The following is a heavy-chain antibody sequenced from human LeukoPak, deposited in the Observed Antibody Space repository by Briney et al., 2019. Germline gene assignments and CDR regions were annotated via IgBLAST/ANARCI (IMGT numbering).Heavy chain of an antibody. J-gene: IGHJ6*02. Sequence: VASVKVSCKASGGTFSSYAISWVRQAPGQGLEWMGGIIPIFGTANCAQKFQGRVTITADESTSTAYMELSSLRSEDTAVYYCARSTVPTLTDNQYYYGMDVWGQGTTVTVSS. CDR2: IIPIFGTA. D-gene: IGHD1-1*01. CDR1: GGTFSSYA. CDR3: ARSTVPTLTDNQYYYGMDV. V-gene: IGHV1-69*01.